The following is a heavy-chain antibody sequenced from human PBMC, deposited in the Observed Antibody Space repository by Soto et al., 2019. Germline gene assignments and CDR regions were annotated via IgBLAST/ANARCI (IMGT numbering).Heavy chain of an antibody. CDR3: ASAYTASWYWFDP. V-gene: IGHV2-26*01. CDR1: GFSLSNAGLG. J-gene: IGHJ5*02. D-gene: IGHD6-13*01. Sequence: QVTVKESGPVLVKPTETLTLTCTVSGFSLSNAGLGVSWIRQPPGKALEWLAHIFSNDEKSYSTSLKSRHTTSXDXXKSQVVLSMTNIDPVDTATYFCASAYTASWYWFDPWGQGTLVTVSS. CDR2: IFSNDEK.